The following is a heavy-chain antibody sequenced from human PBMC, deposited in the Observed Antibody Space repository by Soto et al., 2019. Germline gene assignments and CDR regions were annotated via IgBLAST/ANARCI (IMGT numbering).Heavy chain of an antibody. CDR1: GGSISSGGYS. J-gene: IGHJ3*02. V-gene: IGHV4-30-2*02. CDR2: IYHSGST. Sequence: KASETLSLACAVSGGSISSGGYSWSWIRQPPGKGLEWIGYIYHSGSTYYNPSLKSRVTISVDRSKNQFSLKLSSVTAADTAVYYCARTTSSSGWFDPVGDAFDIWGQGTMVTVSS. D-gene: IGHD6-19*01. CDR3: ARTTSSSGWFDPVGDAFDI.